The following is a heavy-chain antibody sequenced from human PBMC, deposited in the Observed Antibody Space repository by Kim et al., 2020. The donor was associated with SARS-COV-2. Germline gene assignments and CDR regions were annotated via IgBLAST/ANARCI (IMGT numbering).Heavy chain of an antibody. D-gene: IGHD3-10*01. V-gene: IGHV4-39*01. CDR2: IYYSGST. Sequence: SETLSLTCTVSGGSISSSSYYWGWIRQPPGKGLEWIGSIYYSGSTYYNPSLKSRVTISVDTSKNQFSLKLSSVTAADTAVYYCARFGDPADWGQGTLVT. J-gene: IGHJ4*02. CDR3: ARFGDPAD. CDR1: GGSISSSSYY.